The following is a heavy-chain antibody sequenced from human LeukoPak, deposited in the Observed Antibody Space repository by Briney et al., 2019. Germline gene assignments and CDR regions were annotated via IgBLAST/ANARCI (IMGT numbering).Heavy chain of an antibody. CDR1: GGSISSGSYY. Sequence: SQTLSLTCTVSGGSISSGSYYWSWIRQPAGKGLEWIGRIYTSGSTNYNPSLKSRVTISVDTSKNQFSLKLSSVTAADTAVYYCAREEDCSSTSCYVVWGKGTTVTVSS. J-gene: IGHJ6*04. V-gene: IGHV4-61*02. CDR2: IYTSGST. D-gene: IGHD2-2*01. CDR3: AREEDCSSTSCYVV.